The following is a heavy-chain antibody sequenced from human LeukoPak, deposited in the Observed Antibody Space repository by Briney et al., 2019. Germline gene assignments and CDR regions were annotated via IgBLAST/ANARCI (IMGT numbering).Heavy chain of an antibody. CDR1: GGSISSGGYY. CDR2: IYYSGST. J-gene: IGHJ4*02. D-gene: IGHD2-2*01. V-gene: IGHV4-31*03. CDR3: ARTPRGYCSSTSCYVFDY. Sequence: TLSLTCTVSGGSISSGGYYWSWIRQHPGKGLEWIGYIYYSGSTYYNPSLKHRVKISVDTCKHQFALRLSSVTAADSAVYYCARTPRGYCSSTSCYVFDYWGQGTLVTVSS.